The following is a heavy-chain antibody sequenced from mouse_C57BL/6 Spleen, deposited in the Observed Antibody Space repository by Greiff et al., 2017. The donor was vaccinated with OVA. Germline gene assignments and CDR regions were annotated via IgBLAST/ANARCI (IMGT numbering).Heavy chain of an antibody. J-gene: IGHJ4*01. V-gene: IGHV1-81*01. Sequence: VQLQQSGAELARPGASVKLSCKASGYTFTSYGISWVKQRTGQGLEWIGEIYPRSGNTYYNEKFKGKATLTADKSSSTAYMELRSLTSEDSAVYFCARSREYEYAGDYYAMDYWGQGTSDTVSS. CDR2: IYPRSGNT. CDR1: GYTFTSYG. CDR3: ARSREYEYAGDYYAMDY. D-gene: IGHD2-4*01.